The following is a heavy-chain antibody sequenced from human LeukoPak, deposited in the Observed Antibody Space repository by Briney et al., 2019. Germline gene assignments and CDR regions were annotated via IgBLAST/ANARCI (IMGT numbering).Heavy chain of an antibody. J-gene: IGHJ4*02. V-gene: IGHV1-18*01. D-gene: IGHD6-19*01. CDR1: GYTFTSYG. CDR2: ISAYNGNT. Sequence: GASVKVSCKASGYTFTSYGISWVRQAPGQELEWMGWISAYNGNTNYAQKLQGRVTMTTDTSTSTAYMELRSLRSDDTAVYYCARDDRIAVAGTHDYWGQGTLVTVSS. CDR3: ARDDRIAVAGTHDY.